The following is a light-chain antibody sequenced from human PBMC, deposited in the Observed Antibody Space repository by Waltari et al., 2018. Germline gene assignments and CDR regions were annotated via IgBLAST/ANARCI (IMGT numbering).Light chain of an antibody. CDR3: ATWDDSLNGRV. Sequence: QSVLTQPPSASGTPGQRVTISCSGSSSNIGSNTVAWYEQFPGMAPRLLIYSNNERPSGVPVRFSGSKSGSSASLTISGLHFEDEADYYCATWDDSLNGRVFGGGTKLTVL. CDR1: SSNIGSNT. J-gene: IGLJ3*02. CDR2: SNN. V-gene: IGLV1-44*01.